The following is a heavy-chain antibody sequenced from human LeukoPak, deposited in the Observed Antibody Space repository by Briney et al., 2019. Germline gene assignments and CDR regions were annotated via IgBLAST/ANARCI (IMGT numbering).Heavy chain of an antibody. CDR1: GYTFTGYY. CDR3: ARTPVNYCSGGSCYAQSTYFDY. Sequence: ASVKVSCKASGYTFTGYYMHWVRQAPGQGLEWMGWINPNSGGTNYAQKFQGRVTMTRDTSISTAYMELSRLRSDDTAVYYCARTPVNYCSGGSCYAQSTYFDYWGQGTLVTVSS. D-gene: IGHD2-15*01. CDR2: INPNSGGT. V-gene: IGHV1-2*02. J-gene: IGHJ4*02.